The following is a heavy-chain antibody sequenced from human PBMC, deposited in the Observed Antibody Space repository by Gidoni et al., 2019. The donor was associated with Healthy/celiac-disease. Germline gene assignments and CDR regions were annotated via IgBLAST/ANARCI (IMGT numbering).Heavy chain of an antibody. CDR3: ARGSLLWFGELSFDY. Sequence: LSLTCAVYGGSFSGYYWSWIRQPPGKGLEWIGEINHSGSTNYNPSLKSRVTISVDTSKNQFSLKLSSVTAADTAVYYCARGSLLWFGELSFDYWGQGTLVTVSS. CDR1: GGSFSGYY. J-gene: IGHJ4*02. V-gene: IGHV4-34*01. D-gene: IGHD3-10*01. CDR2: INHSGST.